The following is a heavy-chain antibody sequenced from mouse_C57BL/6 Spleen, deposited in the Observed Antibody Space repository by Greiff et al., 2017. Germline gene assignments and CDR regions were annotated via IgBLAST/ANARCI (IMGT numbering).Heavy chain of an antibody. V-gene: IGHV1-74*01. CDR3: AMGYYGSSPWFAY. CDR2: IHPSDSDT. CDR1: GYTFTSYW. D-gene: IGHD1-1*01. J-gene: IGHJ3*01. Sequence: QVQLQQPGAELVKPGASVKVSCKASGYTFTSYWMHWVKQRPGQGLEWIGRIHPSDSDTNSNQKFKGKATLTVDKSSSTAYMQLSSLTSEDSAVYYCAMGYYGSSPWFAYWGQGTLVTVSA.